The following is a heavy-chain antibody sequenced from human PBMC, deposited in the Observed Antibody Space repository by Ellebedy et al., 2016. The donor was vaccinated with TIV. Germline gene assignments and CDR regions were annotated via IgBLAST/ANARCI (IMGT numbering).Heavy chain of an antibody. CDR2: ISYDGSNK. J-gene: IGHJ4*02. CDR3: ARDLYYYDSSGRFDY. D-gene: IGHD3-22*01. CDR1: GFTFSSYA. Sequence: GGSLRLXXAASGFTFSSYAMHWVRQAPGKGLEWVAVISYDGSNKYYADSVKGRFTISRDNSKNTLYLQMNSLRAEDTAVYYCARDLYYYDSSGRFDYWGQGTLVTVSS. V-gene: IGHV3-30-3*01.